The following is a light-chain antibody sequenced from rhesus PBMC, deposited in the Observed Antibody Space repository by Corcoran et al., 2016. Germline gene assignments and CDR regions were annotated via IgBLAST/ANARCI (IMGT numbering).Light chain of an antibody. V-gene: IGKV1-33*01. J-gene: IGKJ4*01. Sequence: DIHMTQSPSSLSASVGDKVSITCRASQDISNALAWFQQKPGKAPQLRIYAASILQSGVPSRFSGSGSGTDFTLTLNSLQADYFAVYYWQQRKGYPLTFGGGTEVAIK. CDR3: QQRKGYPLT. CDR2: AAS. CDR1: QDISNA.